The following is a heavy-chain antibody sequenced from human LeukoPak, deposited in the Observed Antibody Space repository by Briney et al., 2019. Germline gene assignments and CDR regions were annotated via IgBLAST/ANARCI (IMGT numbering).Heavy chain of an antibody. CDR1: GFTFSSYS. CDR3: SKKGQNEDYGKPD. J-gene: IGHJ4*02. CDR2: ISSSSSYI. D-gene: IGHD4-17*01. V-gene: IGHV3-21*04. Sequence: GGSLRLSCAASGFTFSSYSMNWVRQAPGKGLEWVSSISSSSSYIYYADSVKGRFTISRDNSRSTLYLQMNSLRAEDTAVYYCSKKGQNEDYGKPDWGQGTLVTVSS.